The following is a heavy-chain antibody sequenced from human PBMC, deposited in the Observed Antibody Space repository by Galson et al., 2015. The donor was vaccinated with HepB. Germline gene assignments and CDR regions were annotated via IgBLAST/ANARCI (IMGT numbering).Heavy chain of an antibody. V-gene: IGHV5-51*01. J-gene: IGHJ5*02. CDR2: IYPGDSDT. CDR1: GYSFPNYW. Sequence: QSGAEVKKPGGSLKISCEGSGYSFPNYWIGWVRQMPGKGLEWMGIIYPGDSDTRYSPSFQGQVTISADKSISTAYLQWNSLKASDTAMYYCARSGSSTTWFDPWGQGTLVTVSS. D-gene: IGHD1-26*01. CDR3: ARSGSSTTWFDP.